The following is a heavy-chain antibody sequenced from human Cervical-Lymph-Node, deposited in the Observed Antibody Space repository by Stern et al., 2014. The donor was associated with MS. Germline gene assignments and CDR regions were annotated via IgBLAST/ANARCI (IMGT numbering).Heavy chain of an antibody. Sequence: VHLVESGGGVVQPGRSLRLSCAASGFSFSNHGMHWVRQAPGKGLEWVAVIWYDGSKKYYADSVKGRFTISRDSSKNTVYLQMNSLRVEDTAMYYCARADGTVGSDYWGQGTLVTVSS. CDR3: ARADGTVGSDY. J-gene: IGHJ4*02. V-gene: IGHV3-33*01. CDR1: GFSFSNHG. D-gene: IGHD4-11*01. CDR2: IWYDGSKK.